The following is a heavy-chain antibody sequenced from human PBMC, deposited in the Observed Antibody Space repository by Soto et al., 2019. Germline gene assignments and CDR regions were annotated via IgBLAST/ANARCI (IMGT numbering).Heavy chain of an antibody. D-gene: IGHD2-15*01. J-gene: IGHJ4*02. V-gene: IGHV4-39*01. CDR1: AGPMNRSGYY. Sequence: GNLSLTCPFSAGPMNRSGYYWGWIRQPPGRGLEWIGNIDYNGVTYSNPSLKSRVTISRDTSKNQFSLKLTSVTAADTALYYCGKVLVGATGHTDSDFWGPGALV. CDR3: GKVLVGATGHTDSDF. CDR2: IDYNGVT.